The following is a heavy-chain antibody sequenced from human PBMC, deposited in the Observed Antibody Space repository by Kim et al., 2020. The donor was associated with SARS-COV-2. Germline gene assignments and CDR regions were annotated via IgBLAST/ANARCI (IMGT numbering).Heavy chain of an antibody. V-gene: IGHV3-53*01. D-gene: IGHD2-15*01. J-gene: IGHJ4*02. Sequence: YADSVKGRFTISRDNSKNTLYLQMNSLRAEDTAVYYCARGLSAGRQAADYWGQGTLVTVSS. CDR3: ARGLSAGRQAADY.